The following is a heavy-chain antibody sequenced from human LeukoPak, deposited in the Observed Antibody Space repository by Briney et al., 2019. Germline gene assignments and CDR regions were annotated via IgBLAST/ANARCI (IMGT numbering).Heavy chain of an antibody. D-gene: IGHD5-18*01. CDR3: ARGTSTDTAMVTYYYYYMDV. V-gene: IGHV4-34*01. CDR1: GGSFSGYY. Sequence: SETLSLTCAVYGGSFSGYYWSWIRQPPGKGLEWMGEINHSGSTNYNPSLKSRVTISVDTSKNQFSLKLSSVTAADTAVYYCARGTSTDTAMVTYYYYYMDVWAKGPRSPSP. CDR2: INHSGST. J-gene: IGHJ6*03.